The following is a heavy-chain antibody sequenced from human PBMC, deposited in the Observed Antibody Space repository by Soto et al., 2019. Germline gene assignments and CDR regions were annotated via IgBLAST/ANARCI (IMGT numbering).Heavy chain of an antibody. CDR3: ALTTNIVVVVAATLPAFDI. J-gene: IGHJ3*02. CDR1: GFTFSSYA. V-gene: IGHV3-23*01. Sequence: GESLKISCAASGFTFSSYAMSWVRQAPGKGLEWVSAISGSGGSTYYADSVKGRFTISRDNSKNTLYLQMNSLRAEDTAVYYCALTTNIVVVVAATLPAFDIWGQGTMVTVSS. D-gene: IGHD2-15*01. CDR2: ISGSGGST.